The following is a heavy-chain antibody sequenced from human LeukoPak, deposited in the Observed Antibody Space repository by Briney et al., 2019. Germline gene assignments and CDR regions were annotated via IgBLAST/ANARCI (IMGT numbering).Heavy chain of an antibody. J-gene: IGHJ6*02. CDR2: ISGSGGST. V-gene: IGHV3-23*01. CDR3: AKDLYYDFWSGYYILGPSHGMDV. CDR1: GFTFSSYA. Sequence: GGSLRLSCAASGFTFSSYAMSWVRQAPGKGLEWVSAISGSGGSTYYADSVKGRFTISRDNSKNTLYLQMNSLRAQDTAVYYCAKDLYYDFWSGYYILGPSHGMDVWGQGTTVTVSS. D-gene: IGHD3-3*01.